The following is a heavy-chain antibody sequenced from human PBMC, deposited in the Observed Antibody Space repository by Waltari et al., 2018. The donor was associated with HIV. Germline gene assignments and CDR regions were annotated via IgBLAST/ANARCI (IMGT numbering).Heavy chain of an antibody. CDR3: ARHVGGYDSSGYFPYYFDY. V-gene: IGHV4-39*01. J-gene: IGHJ4*02. CDR1: DGSIDRSSYY. CDR2: IYYSGST. Sequence: QLQLQESGPGRVTPSETPSPTCTVSDGSIDRSSYYWGWIRQPPGKGLEWIGSIYYSGSTSDNPYLKSRVTISVDTSKNRFSLKLSSVTAADTAVYYCARHVGGYDSSGYFPYYFDYWGQGALVTVSS. D-gene: IGHD3-22*01.